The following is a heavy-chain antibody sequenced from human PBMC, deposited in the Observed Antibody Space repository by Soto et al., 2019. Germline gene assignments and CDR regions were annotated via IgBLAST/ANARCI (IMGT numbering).Heavy chain of an antibody. D-gene: IGHD3-3*01. CDR1: GYTFTSYG. J-gene: IGHJ4*02. CDR2: ISAYNGNT. Sequence: GASVKVSCKASGYTFTSYGISWVRRAPGQGLEWMGWISAYNGNTNYAQRLQGRVTMTTDTSTSTAYMELRSLRSDDTAVYYCAREAALFPYDSVNWGQGTLVTVSS. CDR3: AREAALFPYDSVN. V-gene: IGHV1-18*01.